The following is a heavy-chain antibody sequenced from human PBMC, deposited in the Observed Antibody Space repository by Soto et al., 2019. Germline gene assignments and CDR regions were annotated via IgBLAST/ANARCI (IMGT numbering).Heavy chain of an antibody. CDR1: GFTFSSYA. Sequence: GGSLRLSCAASGFTFSSYAMSWVRQAPGKGLEWVSAISGSGGSTYYADSVKGRFTISRDNSKNTLYLQMNSLRAEDTAVYYCANLPIGSYRGVLSYWGQGTLVTVSS. CDR2: ISGSGGST. D-gene: IGHD1-26*01. V-gene: IGHV3-23*01. CDR3: ANLPIGSYRGVLSY. J-gene: IGHJ4*02.